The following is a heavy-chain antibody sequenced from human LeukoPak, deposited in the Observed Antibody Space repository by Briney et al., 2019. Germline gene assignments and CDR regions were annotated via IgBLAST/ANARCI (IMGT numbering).Heavy chain of an antibody. J-gene: IGHJ6*03. CDR3: ARDPWDYDMDV. D-gene: IGHD7-27*01. V-gene: IGHV3-21*01. CDR2: ISSSSSYI. Sequence: GGSLRLSCAASGFTFSSYSMSWVRQAPGKGLEWVSSISSSSSYIYYADSVKGRFTISRDNAKNSLYLQMNSLRAEDTAVYYCARDPWDYDMDVWGKGTTVTVSS. CDR1: GFTFSSYS.